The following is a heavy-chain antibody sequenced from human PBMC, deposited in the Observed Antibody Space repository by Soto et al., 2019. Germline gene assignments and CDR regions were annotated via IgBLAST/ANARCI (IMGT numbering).Heavy chain of an antibody. Sequence: QVQLVESGGGVVQPGRSLRLSCAVSGFSFNTYGMHWVRQAPGKGLVWVALISHDGSSEDYADSVKGRFSIARDNSKNTLYLQMSNLRAEDTAVYYCAKSWGSNGYYWGFDYWGQGTLVTVSS. CDR1: GFSFNTYG. CDR3: AKSWGSNGYYWGFDY. J-gene: IGHJ4*02. V-gene: IGHV3-30*18. CDR2: ISHDGSSE. D-gene: IGHD3-22*01.